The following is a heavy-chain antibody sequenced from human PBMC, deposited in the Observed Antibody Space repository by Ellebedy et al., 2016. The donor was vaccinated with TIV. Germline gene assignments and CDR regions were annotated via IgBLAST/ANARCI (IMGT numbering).Heavy chain of an antibody. CDR2: ISSSSSYI. Sequence: GGSLRLXXAASGFTFSSYSMNWVRQAPGKGLEWVSSISSSSSYIYYADSVKGRFTISRDNAKNSLYLQMNSLRAEDTAVYYCARDAGEGVDYWGQGTLVTVSS. D-gene: IGHD4-17*01. J-gene: IGHJ4*02. CDR3: ARDAGEGVDY. CDR1: GFTFSSYS. V-gene: IGHV3-21*01.